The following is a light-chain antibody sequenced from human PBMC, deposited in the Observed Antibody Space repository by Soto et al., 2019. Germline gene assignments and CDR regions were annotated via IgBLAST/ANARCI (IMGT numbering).Light chain of an antibody. Sequence: EIVLTQSPGTLSLSPGERVTLSCRASKSVTRSFLAWYQQKPGQAPRLLIYGASSRATGIPDRFSGSGSGTDFTLTISRLEPEDFAVYYCHQYGSSPQAFGPGTKVDI. J-gene: IGKJ3*01. CDR3: HQYGSSPQA. CDR2: GAS. CDR1: KSVTRSF. V-gene: IGKV3-20*01.